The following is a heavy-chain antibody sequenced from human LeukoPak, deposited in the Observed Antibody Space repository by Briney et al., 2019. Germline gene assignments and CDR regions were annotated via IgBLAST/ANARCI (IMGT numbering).Heavy chain of an antibody. J-gene: IGHJ4*02. D-gene: IGHD5-24*01. V-gene: IGHV4-38-2*01. CDR3: ARVRDGYNFGYFDY. Sequence: PSETLSLTRAVSGFSISSGYYWGWIRQPPGKGLEWIGSIYHSESTYYNPSLKSRVTISVDTSTNQFSLKLRSVTAADTAVYYCARVRDGYNFGYFDYWGQGTLVTVSS. CDR2: IYHSEST. CDR1: GFSISSGYY.